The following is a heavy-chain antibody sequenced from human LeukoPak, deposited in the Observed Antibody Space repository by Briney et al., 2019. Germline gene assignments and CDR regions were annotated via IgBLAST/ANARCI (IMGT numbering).Heavy chain of an antibody. CDR1: RFTFSSYS. Sequence: QPGGSLRLSCAASRFTFSSYSMSWVRQAPGKGLEWVSSITGHGGTTYYADSVKGRFTISRDNSKNTLYLQVNSLRAEDTAVYYCSKGDPLEIVVVTVDYWGQGTLVTVSS. CDR3: SKGDPLEIVVVTVDY. CDR2: ITGHGGTT. V-gene: IGHV3-23*01. D-gene: IGHD3-22*01. J-gene: IGHJ4*02.